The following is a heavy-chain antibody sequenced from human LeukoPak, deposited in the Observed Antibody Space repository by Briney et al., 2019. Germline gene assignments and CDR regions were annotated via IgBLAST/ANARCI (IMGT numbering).Heavy chain of an antibody. CDR1: GFTFTTYS. D-gene: IGHD4-17*01. CDR2: ISSGSSAI. V-gene: IGHV3-21*01. J-gene: IGHJ4*02. Sequence: PGGSLRLSCEASGFTFTTYSMTWVRQAPGKGLEGVSIISSGSSAIFSADALKGRFTISRDDAKNLLYLDMNSLSAEDTAVYNCARGHTAVTRHFDFWGQGTLVTVSS. CDR3: ARGHTAVTRHFDF.